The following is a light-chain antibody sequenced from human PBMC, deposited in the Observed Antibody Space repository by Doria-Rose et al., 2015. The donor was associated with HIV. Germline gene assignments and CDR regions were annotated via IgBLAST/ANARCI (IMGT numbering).Light chain of an antibody. CDR3: HQYGTSWT. CDR1: QSFSSTY. CDR2: DGS. Sequence: EIVLTQSPDTLSLSPGERATLSCRASQSFSSTYLAWYQQKPGQAPSLLIYDGSTRATGIPDRFSANGSGTDFTHTINRLEPEDFALYYCHQYGTSWTFGQGTKVEI. J-gene: IGKJ1*01. V-gene: IGKV3-20*01.